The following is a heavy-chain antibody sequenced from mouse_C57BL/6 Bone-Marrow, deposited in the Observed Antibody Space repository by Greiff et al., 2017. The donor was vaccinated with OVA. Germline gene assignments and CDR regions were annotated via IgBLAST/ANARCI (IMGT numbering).Heavy chain of an antibody. J-gene: IGHJ4*01. V-gene: IGHV1-76*01. CDR2: IYPGSGNT. CDR3: ALGRYYAMDY. CDR1: GYTFTDYY. Sequence: VQLQQSGAELVRPGASVKLSCKASGYTFTDYYINWVKQRPGQGLEWIARIYPGSGNTYYNEKFKGKATLTAEKSSSTAYMQLSSLTSEDSAVYFCALGRYYAMDYWGQGTSVTVSS. D-gene: IGHD4-1*01.